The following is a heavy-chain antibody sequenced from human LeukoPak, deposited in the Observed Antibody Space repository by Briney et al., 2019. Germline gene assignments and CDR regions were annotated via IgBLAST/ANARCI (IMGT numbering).Heavy chain of an antibody. V-gene: IGHV4-59*08. J-gene: IGHJ4*01. CDR2: IYNSGST. Sequence: SETLSLTCSVSGGSISTYKRSWIRQPPGKGLEWIGYIYNSGSTVYNPSLKSRATMSIDTSKNQFSLRLTSVIAADTAVYYCARGPGVYSGYDWDYWGQGTLVTVYS. CDR1: GGSISTYK. CDR3: ARGPGVYSGYDWDY. D-gene: IGHD5-12*01.